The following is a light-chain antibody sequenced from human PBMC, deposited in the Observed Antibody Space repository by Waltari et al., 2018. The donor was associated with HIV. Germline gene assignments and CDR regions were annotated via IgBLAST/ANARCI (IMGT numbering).Light chain of an antibody. CDR1: SSDVGGYNY. Sequence: QSALTQPASVSGSPGQSITISCTGTSSDVGGYNYVSWYLQYPDKAPKLMIYEVSNRPSGASNRFSGSKSGNTASLTISGLQAEDEADYYCSSYTSSSTWVFGGGTKLTVL. V-gene: IGLV2-14*01. J-gene: IGLJ3*02. CDR3: SSYTSSSTWV. CDR2: EVS.